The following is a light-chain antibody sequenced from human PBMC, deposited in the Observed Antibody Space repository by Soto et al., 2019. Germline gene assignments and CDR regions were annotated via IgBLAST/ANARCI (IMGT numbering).Light chain of an antibody. CDR1: GSDVGGYNY. CDR3: SSYAGSSNV. J-gene: IGLJ1*01. Sequence: QSALTQPPSASGSPGQSVAISCTGTGSDVGGYNYVSWYQQHPGKAPKLMIYEVNKRPSGVPDRFSGSKSGNTASLTVSGLQAEDEADYYCSSYAGSSNVFGTGTKV. V-gene: IGLV2-8*01. CDR2: EVN.